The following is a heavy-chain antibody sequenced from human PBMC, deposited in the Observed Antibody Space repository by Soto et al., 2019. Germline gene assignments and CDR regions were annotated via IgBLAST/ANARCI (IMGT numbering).Heavy chain of an antibody. Sequence: GGSLRLSCAASGFTFSSFAMSWVRQAPGKGLDWVSAISGSGGSTYSADSVKGRFIISRDNAQNSLFLQMNTLRPEDSAIYYCARVAYWGPGTQVTVSS. J-gene: IGHJ4*02. CDR3: ARVAY. CDR1: GFTFSSFA. V-gene: IGHV3-23*01. CDR2: ISGSGGST.